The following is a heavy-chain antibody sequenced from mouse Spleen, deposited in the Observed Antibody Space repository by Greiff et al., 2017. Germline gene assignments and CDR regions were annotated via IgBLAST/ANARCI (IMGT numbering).Heavy chain of an antibody. V-gene: IGHV3-6*01. D-gene: IGHD2-4*01. CDR2: ISYDGSN. Sequence: ESGPGLVKPSQSLSLTCSVTGYSITSGYYWNWIRQFPGNKLEWMGYISYDGSNNYNPSLKNRISITRDTSKNQFFLKLNSVTTEDTATYYCARGRDYDWYFDYWGQGTTLTVSS. CDR3: ARGRDYDWYFDY. CDR1: GYSITSGYY. J-gene: IGHJ2*01.